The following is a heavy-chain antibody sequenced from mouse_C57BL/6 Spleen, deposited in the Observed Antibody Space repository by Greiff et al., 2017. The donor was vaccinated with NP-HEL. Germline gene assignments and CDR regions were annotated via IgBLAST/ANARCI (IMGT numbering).Heavy chain of an antibody. Sequence: EVQVVESGGGLVKPGGSLKLSCAASGFTFSSYAMSWVRQTPEKRLEWVATISDGGSYTYYPDNVKGRFTISRDNAKNNLYLQMSHLKSEDTAMYYCATTGDYDGTWFAYWGQGTLVTVSA. J-gene: IGHJ3*01. CDR1: GFTFSSYA. D-gene: IGHD2-4*01. V-gene: IGHV5-4*01. CDR2: ISDGGSYT. CDR3: ATTGDYDGTWFAY.